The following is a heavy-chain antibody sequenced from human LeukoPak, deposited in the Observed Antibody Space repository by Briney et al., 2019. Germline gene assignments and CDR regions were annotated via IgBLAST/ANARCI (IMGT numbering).Heavy chain of an antibody. Sequence: GGSLRLSCAASGFTFSSYAMHWVRQAPGKGLVWVAVISYDGSNKYYADSVKGRFTISRDNSKNTLYLQMNSLRAEDTALYYCTKDISSSYFGSGSYSSRFDNWGQGTLVPVSS. J-gene: IGHJ4*02. D-gene: IGHD3-10*01. CDR2: ISYDGSNK. CDR1: GFTFSSYA. CDR3: TKDISSSYFGSGSYSSRFDN. V-gene: IGHV3-30-3*01.